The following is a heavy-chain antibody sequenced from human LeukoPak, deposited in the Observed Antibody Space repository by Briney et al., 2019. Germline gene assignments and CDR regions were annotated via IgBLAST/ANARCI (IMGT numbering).Heavy chain of an antibody. V-gene: IGHV3-23*01. Sequence: GGSLRLSCATSGLTSSNYALTWVRQAPGKGLQRVSSITGSGANTYYADSVKGRFTMSRDNSKNTLYLQMNRLRAEDTALYYCTQDPNGDYIGAFDFWGQGTMVTVSS. CDR1: GLTSSNYA. D-gene: IGHD2-8*01. CDR3: TQDPNGDYIGAFDF. CDR2: ITGSGANT. J-gene: IGHJ3*01.